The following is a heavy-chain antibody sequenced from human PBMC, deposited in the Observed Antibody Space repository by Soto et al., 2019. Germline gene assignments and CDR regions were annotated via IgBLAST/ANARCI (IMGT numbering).Heavy chain of an antibody. J-gene: IGHJ3*02. CDR3: RGGDTIFGVVITDDAFDI. Sequence: EVQLLESGGGLVQPGGSLRLSCAASGFTFSSYAMSWVRQAPGKGLEWVSAISGSGGSTYYADSVKGRFTISRDNSKNTLYLQMNSLRAEETAVYYCRGGDTIFGVVITDDAFDIWGQGTMVTVSS. CDR2: ISGSGGST. V-gene: IGHV3-23*01. D-gene: IGHD3-3*01. CDR1: GFTFSSYA.